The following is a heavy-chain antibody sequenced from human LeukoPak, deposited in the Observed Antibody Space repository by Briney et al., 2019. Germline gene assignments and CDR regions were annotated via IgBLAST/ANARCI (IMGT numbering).Heavy chain of an antibody. CDR1: GGSISSSSYY. CDR3: ASLWYCSSTSCYKGDQFDY. V-gene: IGHV4-39*01. CDR2: IYYSGST. D-gene: IGHD2-2*02. Sequence: SETLSLTCTVSGGSISSSSYYWGWIRQPPGKGLEWIGSIYYSGSTYYNPSLKSRVTISVDTSKNQFSLKLSSVTAADTAVYYCASLWYCSSTSCYKGDQFDYWGQGTLVTVSS. J-gene: IGHJ4*02.